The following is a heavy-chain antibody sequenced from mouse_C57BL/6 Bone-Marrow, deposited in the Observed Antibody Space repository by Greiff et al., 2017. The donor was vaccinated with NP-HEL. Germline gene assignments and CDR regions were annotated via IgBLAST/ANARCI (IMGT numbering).Heavy chain of an antibody. Sequence: QVQLQQPGAELVKPGASVKLSCKASGYTFTSYWMHWVKQRPGRGLEWIGRIDPNRGGTTYNEKFKSKATLTVDKPSSTAYMQRSSLTSEDSAVYLSARGKVVYYYGSSYGYFDVWGTGTTVTVSS. CDR2: IDPNRGGT. CDR1: GYTFTSYW. CDR3: ARGKVVYYYGSSYGYFDV. V-gene: IGHV1-72*01. J-gene: IGHJ1*03. D-gene: IGHD1-1*01.